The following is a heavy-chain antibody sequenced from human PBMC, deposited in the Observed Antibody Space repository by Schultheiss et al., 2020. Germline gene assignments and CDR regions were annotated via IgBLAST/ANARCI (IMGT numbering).Heavy chain of an antibody. CDR2: IYTSGST. J-gene: IGHJ1*01. CDR1: GGSISSYY. V-gene: IGHV4-4*07. Sequence: SQTLSLTCTVSGGSISSYYWSWIRQPAGKGLEWIGRIYTSGSTNYNPSLKSRVTISTDTSKNQFSLKLSSVTAADTAVYYCASDLQHWGQGTLVTVSS. CDR3: ASDLQH.